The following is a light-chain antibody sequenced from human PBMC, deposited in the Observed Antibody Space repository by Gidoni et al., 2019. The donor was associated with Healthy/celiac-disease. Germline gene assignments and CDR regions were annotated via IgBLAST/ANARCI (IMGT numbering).Light chain of an antibody. CDR2: EVS. CDR1: SSDVGGYNY. Sequence: QSALTQPPSAAVSPGQSVTISCTVTSSDVGGYNYVSWYQQHPVKAPKLMIYEVSKRPSGVPDRFSGSKSGNTASLTVSGLQAEDEADYYCSSYAGSNNYVVFGGGTKLTVL. V-gene: IGLV2-8*01. J-gene: IGLJ2*01. CDR3: SSYAGSNNYVV.